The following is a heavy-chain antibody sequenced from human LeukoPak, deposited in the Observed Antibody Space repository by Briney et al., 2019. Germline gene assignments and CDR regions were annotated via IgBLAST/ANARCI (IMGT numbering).Heavy chain of an antibody. V-gene: IGHV1-18*01. J-gene: IGHJ4*02. CDR2: ISAYNGNT. CDR1: GYTLTSYG. Sequence: ASVKACCKASGYTLTSYGISWVTQAPGQGLEWRGWISAYNGNTNYAQKLQCKVTMTTDPSTSTAYTELRSLRSDDTAVYYSARVTLWTTGLDYCYGTGSYYRLDYWGQGTLVTVSS. CDR3: ARVTLWTTGLDYCYGTGSYYRLDY. D-gene: IGHD3-10*01.